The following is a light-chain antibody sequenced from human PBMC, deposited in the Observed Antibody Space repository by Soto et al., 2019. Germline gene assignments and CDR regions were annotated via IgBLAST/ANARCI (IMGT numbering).Light chain of an antibody. V-gene: IGKV3-15*01. CDR3: QQYRNWPPLT. Sequence: EIVMTQSPATLSVSPGETATLSCRARQSVGRAVAWYQHKPGQAPRHLIVAASIRATGVPGRFSCGGSGTEFTLPISSLQSEDFAVYYCQQYRNWPPLTFGGGTPVEIK. CDR2: AAS. J-gene: IGKJ4*01. CDR1: QSVGRA.